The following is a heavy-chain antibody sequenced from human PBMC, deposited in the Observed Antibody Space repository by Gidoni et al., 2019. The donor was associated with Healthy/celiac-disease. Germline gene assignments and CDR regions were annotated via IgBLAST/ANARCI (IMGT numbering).Heavy chain of an antibody. CDR1: GFTVSSNY. J-gene: IGHJ6*02. CDR3: ARASGRDDFWSGSNIGGAYYYYGMDV. D-gene: IGHD3-3*01. V-gene: IGHV3-66*02. Sequence: ESGGGLVQPGGSLRLSCAASGFTVSSNYMSWVRQAPGKGLEWVSVIYSGGSTYYADSVKGRFTISRDNSKNTLYLQMNSLRAEDTAVYYCARASGRDDFWSGSNIGGAYYYYGMDVWGQGTTVTVSS. CDR2: IYSGGST.